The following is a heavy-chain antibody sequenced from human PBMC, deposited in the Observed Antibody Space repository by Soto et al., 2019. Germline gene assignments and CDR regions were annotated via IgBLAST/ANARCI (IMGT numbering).Heavy chain of an antibody. J-gene: IGHJ5*02. D-gene: IGHD3-16*01. Sequence: GGSLRLSCSASGFTFSNYWMDWVRQAPGKGLVWVSHIKTDGTSTSYADSVKGRVTISRDNAENTLYLQMNSLRVEDTAIYYCARGWFGNSLDLWGQGTLVTVSS. CDR2: IKTDGTST. CDR1: GFTFSNYW. CDR3: ARGWFGNSLDL. V-gene: IGHV3-74*01.